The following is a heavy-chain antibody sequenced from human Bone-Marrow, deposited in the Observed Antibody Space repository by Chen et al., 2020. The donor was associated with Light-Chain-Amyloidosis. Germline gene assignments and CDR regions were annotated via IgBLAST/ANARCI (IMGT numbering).Heavy chain of an antibody. Sequence: LVESGGGLVQPGRSLRLSCAASGFTFDDYAMHWVRQAPGKGLEWVSGISWNSCSIGYADSVKGRFTISRDNAKNSLYLQMNSLRAEDTALYYCAKSSYSSSFFLDAFDIWGQGTMVTVSS. J-gene: IGHJ3*02. D-gene: IGHD6-13*01. CDR2: ISWNSCSI. CDR1: GFTFDDYA. CDR3: AKSSYSSSFFLDAFDI. V-gene: IGHV3-9*01.